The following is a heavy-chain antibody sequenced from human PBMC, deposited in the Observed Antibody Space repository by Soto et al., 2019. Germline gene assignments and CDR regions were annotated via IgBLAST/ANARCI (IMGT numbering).Heavy chain of an antibody. D-gene: IGHD2-21*02. J-gene: IGHJ4*02. Sequence: SVKVSCKASGGTFSSYAISWVRQAPGQGLEWMGGIIPIFGTANYAQKFQGRVTITADGSTSTAYMELSSLRSEDTAVYYCASLPRGPATASDYWGQGTLVTVSA. CDR3: ASLPRGPATASDY. CDR2: IIPIFGTA. V-gene: IGHV1-69*13. CDR1: GGTFSSYA.